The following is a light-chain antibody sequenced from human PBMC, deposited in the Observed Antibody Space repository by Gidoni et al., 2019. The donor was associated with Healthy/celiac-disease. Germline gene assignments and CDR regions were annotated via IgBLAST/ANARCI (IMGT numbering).Light chain of an antibody. V-gene: IGLV3-1*01. CDR2: QDS. J-gene: IGLJ2*01. CDR1: KLGDKY. Sequence: SSELTQPPSVYVYPGQTASITCSGDKLGDKYACWYQQQPGQSTVLVIYQDSNRPSEIPERFSGSNSGNTATLTISGTQAMDEADYYSQAWDSSTVVFGGGTKLTVL. CDR3: QAWDSSTVV.